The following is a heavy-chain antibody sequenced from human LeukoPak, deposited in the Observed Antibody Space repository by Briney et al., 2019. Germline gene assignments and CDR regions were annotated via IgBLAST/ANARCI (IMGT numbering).Heavy chain of an antibody. J-gene: IGHJ3*02. CDR2: IYPGDSDT. CDR1: GYSFTSYW. V-gene: IGHV5-51*01. CDR3: ARTPYSSGWYAAFDI. Sequence: GESLKISCKGSGYSFTSYWIGWVRQMPGKGLEWMRIIYPGDSDTRYSPSFQGQVTISADKSISTAYLQWSSLKASDTAMYYSARTPYSSGWYAAFDIWGQGTMVTVSS. D-gene: IGHD6-19*01.